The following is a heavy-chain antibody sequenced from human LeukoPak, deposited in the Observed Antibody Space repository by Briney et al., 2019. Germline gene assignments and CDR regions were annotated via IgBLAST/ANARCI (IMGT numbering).Heavy chain of an antibody. J-gene: IGHJ5*02. V-gene: IGHV3-23*01. CDR1: GFTFSSYA. CDR3: AKARIAGRGGWFDP. CDR2: ISGSGGST. Sequence: GGSLRLSCAASGFTFSSYAMSWVRQAPGKGLEWVSGISGSGGSTYYADSVKGRFTISRDNSKSTLYLQMNSLRAEDTAVYYCAKARIAGRGGWFDPWGQGTLVTVSS. D-gene: IGHD6-13*01.